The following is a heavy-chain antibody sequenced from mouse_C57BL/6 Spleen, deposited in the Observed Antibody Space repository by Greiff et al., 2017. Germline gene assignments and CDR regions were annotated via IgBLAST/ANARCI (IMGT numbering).Heavy chain of an antibody. D-gene: IGHD1-1*01. CDR3: ARSGYYYGSVDY. Sequence: VQLQQSGPELVKPGASVKISCKASGYTFTDYYMNWVKQSHGKSLEWIGDINPNNGGTSYNQKFKGKATLTVDKSSSTAYMELRSLTSEDSAVYYCARSGYYYGSVDYWGQGTTLTVSS. CDR1: GYTFTDYY. CDR2: INPNNGGT. V-gene: IGHV1-26*01. J-gene: IGHJ2*01.